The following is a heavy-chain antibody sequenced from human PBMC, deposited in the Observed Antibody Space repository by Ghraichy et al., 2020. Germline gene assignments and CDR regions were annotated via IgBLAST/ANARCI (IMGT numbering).Heavy chain of an antibody. CDR1: GYTFTGYY. J-gene: IGHJ4*02. CDR2: INPNSGGT. CDR3: ARDPQMVRGVNYYFDY. V-gene: IGHV1-2*02. Sequence: ASVKVSCKASGYTFTGYYMHWVRQAPGQGLEWMGWINPNSGGTNYAQKFQGRVTMTRDTSISTAYMELSRLRSDDTAVYYCARDPQMVRGVNYYFDYWGQGTLVTVSS. D-gene: IGHD3-10*01.